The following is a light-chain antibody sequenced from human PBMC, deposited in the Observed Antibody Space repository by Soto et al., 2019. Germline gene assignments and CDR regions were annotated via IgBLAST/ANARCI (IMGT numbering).Light chain of an antibody. Sequence: AIRMTQSPSSLSASTGDRVTITCRASQGISSYLAWYQQKPGKAPKLLIYAASTLQSGVPSRFSGSGSGTDFTLTISCLQYEDFATYYCQQYYSYHQTFRQGTKADIK. J-gene: IGKJ1*01. CDR2: AAS. CDR1: QGISSY. V-gene: IGKV1-8*01. CDR3: QQYYSYHQT.